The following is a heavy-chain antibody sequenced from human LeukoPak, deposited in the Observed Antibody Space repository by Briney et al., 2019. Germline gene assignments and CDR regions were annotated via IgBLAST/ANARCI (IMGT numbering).Heavy chain of an antibody. V-gene: IGHV3-23*01. CDR2: ISYIDVET. D-gene: IGHD5-24*01. Sequence: GGSLRLSCAASGFTLSNYAMNWVRQAPGKGLEWVSGISYIDVETYYADSVKGRLTISSDNSMNTLYLQMNSLTVEDTAVYYCAKRTRDGFNTPIDFWGQGTLVTVS. J-gene: IGHJ4*02. CDR3: AKRTRDGFNTPIDF. CDR1: GFTLSNYA.